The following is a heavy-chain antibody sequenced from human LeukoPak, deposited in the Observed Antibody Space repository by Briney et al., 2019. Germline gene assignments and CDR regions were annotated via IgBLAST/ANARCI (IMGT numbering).Heavy chain of an antibody. D-gene: IGHD3-9*01. Sequence: GGSLRLSCVASGFTFSSHSMNWVRQAPGKGLEWVSAISGSGGSTYYADSVKGRFTISRDNSKNTLYLQMNSLRAEDTAVYYCAKDGRYFDWLLTGYYYYGMDVWGQGTTVTVSS. V-gene: IGHV3-23*01. CDR1: GFTFSSHS. J-gene: IGHJ6*02. CDR2: ISGSGGST. CDR3: AKDGRYFDWLLTGYYYYGMDV.